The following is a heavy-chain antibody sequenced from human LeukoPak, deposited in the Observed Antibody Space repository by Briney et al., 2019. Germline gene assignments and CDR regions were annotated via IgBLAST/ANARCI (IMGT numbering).Heavy chain of an antibody. J-gene: IGHJ4*02. CDR1: GGSIGSYY. V-gene: IGHV4-4*07. CDR3: ASDGGRSNLAVL. Sequence: SETLSLTCTVSGGSIGSYYWSWIRQLAGNGLEWIGRIHNSGTTHYNPSLKSRVTMSVDTSKNQFSLKLTSVTAADTAVYYCASDGGRSNLAVLWGQGTLVTVSS. CDR2: IHNSGTT. D-gene: IGHD6-19*01.